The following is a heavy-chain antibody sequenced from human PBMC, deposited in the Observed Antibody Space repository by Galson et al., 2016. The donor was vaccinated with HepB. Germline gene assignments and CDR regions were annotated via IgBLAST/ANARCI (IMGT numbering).Heavy chain of an antibody. CDR1: GYTFTTYG. CDR2: ISTHSGTT. CDR3: VRDRERTLDY. D-gene: IGHD1-7*01. V-gene: IGHV1-18*04. Sequence: SVKVSCKASGYTFTTYGISWVRQAPGQGLEWMGWISTHSGTTNHAQELQGRITMTTDTSTSTAFMELTNLKSDDTAAYYCVRDRERTLDYWGQGTLVSVSS. J-gene: IGHJ4*02.